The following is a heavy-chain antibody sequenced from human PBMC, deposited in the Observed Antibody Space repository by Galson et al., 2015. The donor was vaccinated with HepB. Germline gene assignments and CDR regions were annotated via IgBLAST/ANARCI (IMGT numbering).Heavy chain of an antibody. J-gene: IGHJ3*02. CDR3: AREGHYYDSRGYYGVFDI. V-gene: IGHV1-69*05. Sequence: SVKVSCKASGGTFTNYALSWVRQAPGQGLEWMGGIIPILHTPNYAQKFQGRVTISTDESTSTVYMELSSLRSEGTAFYYCAREGHYYDSRGYYGVFDIWGQGTMVTVSS. CDR2: IIPILHTP. CDR1: GGTFTNYA. D-gene: IGHD3-22*01.